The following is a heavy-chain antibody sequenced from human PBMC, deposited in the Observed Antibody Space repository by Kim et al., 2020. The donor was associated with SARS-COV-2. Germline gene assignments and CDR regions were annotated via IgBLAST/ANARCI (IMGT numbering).Heavy chain of an antibody. V-gene: IGHV4-4*07. Sequence: YNPSLKGRVTMSVDSSKNQFSLNLNSVTAADSAVYYCARRAGNYGDNDYDFWGQGVLVTVSS. CDR3: ARRAGNYGDNDYDF. J-gene: IGHJ4*02. D-gene: IGHD4-17*01.